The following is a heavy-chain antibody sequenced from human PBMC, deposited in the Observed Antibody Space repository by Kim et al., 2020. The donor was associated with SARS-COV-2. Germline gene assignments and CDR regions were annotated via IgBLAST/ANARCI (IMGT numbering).Heavy chain of an antibody. D-gene: IGHD6-19*01. J-gene: IGHJ4*02. CDR3: ARDLFSSGCFDY. Sequence: NNNPPHKSRVTMSVDTSKHPFSRRLSSVTAADTAVYYCARDLFSSGCFDYWGQGTLVTVSS. V-gene: IGHV4-4*07.